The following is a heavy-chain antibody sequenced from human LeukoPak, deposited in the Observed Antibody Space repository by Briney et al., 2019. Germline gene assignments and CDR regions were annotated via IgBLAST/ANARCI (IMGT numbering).Heavy chain of an antibody. CDR2: ISGTGGTT. CDR3: AKDRVPYYYGSGTNYFDY. Sequence: GGSLRLSCAASGFTFSSYAMSWVRQAPGKGLEWVSGISGTGGTTDYADSVKGRFTISRDNSKNTLCLQMNSLRAEDTAVYYCAKDRVPYYYGSGTNYFDYWGQGTLVTVSS. J-gene: IGHJ4*02. D-gene: IGHD3-10*01. CDR1: GFTFSSYA. V-gene: IGHV3-23*01.